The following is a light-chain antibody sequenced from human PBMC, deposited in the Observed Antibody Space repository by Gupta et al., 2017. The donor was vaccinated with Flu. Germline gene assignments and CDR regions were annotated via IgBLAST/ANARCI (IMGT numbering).Light chain of an antibody. V-gene: IGLV2-23*02. CDR3: CSYAGGMTSV. CDR1: SSDVGGYNF. CDR2: EVT. J-gene: IGLJ1*01. Sequence: QSALTQPASVSGSPGQSLTISCTGLSSDVGGYNFVSWYQQHPGKAPKLMIYEVTKRPSGVSNRFSGSKSGNTASLTISGLQAEDEADYYCCSYAGGMTSVFGTGTKVTVL.